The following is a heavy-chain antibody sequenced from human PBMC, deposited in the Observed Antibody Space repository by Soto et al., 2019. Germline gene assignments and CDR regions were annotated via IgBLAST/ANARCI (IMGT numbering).Heavy chain of an antibody. CDR2: IYYSGST. D-gene: IGHD2-15*01. CDR3: ARHRRIRGYYYYMDV. CDR1: GGSISSSSYY. J-gene: IGHJ6*03. V-gene: IGHV4-39*01. Sequence: PSETLSLTCPVSGGSISSSSYYWGWIRQPPGKGLEWVGSIYYSGSTYYNPSLKSRVTISVDTSKNQFSLKLSSVTAADTAVYYCARHRRIRGYYYYMDVWGKGTTVTVSS.